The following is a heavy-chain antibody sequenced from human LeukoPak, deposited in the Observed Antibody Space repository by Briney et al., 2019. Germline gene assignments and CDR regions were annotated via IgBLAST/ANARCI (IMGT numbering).Heavy chain of an antibody. J-gene: IGHJ4*02. CDR3: ARGDVLRLD. D-gene: IGHD3-3*01. Sequence: PSETLSLTCTVSGGSISIYYWSWIRQPPGKGLEWIGYIYYSGSTNYNPSLKSRVTISVDTSKNQFSLKLSSVTAADTAVYYCARGDVLRLDWGQGTLVTVSS. CDR2: IYYSGST. CDR1: GGSISIYY. V-gene: IGHV4-59*01.